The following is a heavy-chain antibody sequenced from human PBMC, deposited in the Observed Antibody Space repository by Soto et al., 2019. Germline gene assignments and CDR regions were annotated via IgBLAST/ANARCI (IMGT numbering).Heavy chain of an antibody. D-gene: IGHD6-13*01. Sequence: GGSLRLSCAASGFTFSSYDMHWVRQATGKGLEWVSAIGTAGDTYYPGSVKGRFTISRENAKNSLYLQMNSLRAEDTAVYYCARGNGWSSSIVPFYYGMDVWGQGTTVTVSS. V-gene: IGHV3-13*01. J-gene: IGHJ6*02. CDR2: IGTAGDT. CDR1: GFTFSSYD. CDR3: ARGNGWSSSIVPFYYGMDV.